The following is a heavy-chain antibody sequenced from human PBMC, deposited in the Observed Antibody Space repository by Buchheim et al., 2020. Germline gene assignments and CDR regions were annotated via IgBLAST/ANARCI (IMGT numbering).Heavy chain of an antibody. CDR2: INHSGST. D-gene: IGHD3-3*01. V-gene: IGHV4-34*01. Sequence: QVQLQQWGAGLLKPSETLSLTCAVYGGSFSGYYWSWIRQPPGKGLEWIGEINHSGSTNYNPSLKSRVTISVDTSKKQFSLKLSSVTAADTAVYYCARSFFYYDFWSGPSPGMDVWGQGTT. J-gene: IGHJ6*02. CDR1: GGSFSGYY. CDR3: ARSFFYYDFWSGPSPGMDV.